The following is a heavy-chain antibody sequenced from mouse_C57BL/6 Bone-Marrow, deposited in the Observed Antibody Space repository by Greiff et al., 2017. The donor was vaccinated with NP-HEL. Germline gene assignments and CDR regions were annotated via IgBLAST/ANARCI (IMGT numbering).Heavy chain of an antibody. Sequence: QVQLKQSGPGILQPSQTLSLTCSFSGFSLSTFGMGVGWIRQPSGKGLEWLAHIWWDDDKYYNPALKSRLTISKDTSKNQVFLKIANVDTADTATYYCARIERIYYGKGGYAMDYWGQGTSVTVSS. D-gene: IGHD2-1*01. J-gene: IGHJ4*01. CDR3: ARIERIYYGKGGYAMDY. V-gene: IGHV8-8*01. CDR1: GFSLSTFGMG. CDR2: IWWDDDK.